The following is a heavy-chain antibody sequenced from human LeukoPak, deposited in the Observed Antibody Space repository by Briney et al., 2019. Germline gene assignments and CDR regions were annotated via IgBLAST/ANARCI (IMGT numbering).Heavy chain of an antibody. Sequence: PGGSLRLSCAVSGFTFSIFEMNWVRQAPGKGLEWVSYISDSGSAIYYADSVKGRLTISRDNAKNSLYLQMNSLRAEDTAVYYCAREYSSSWDVNWFDPWGQGTLVTVSS. CDR1: GFTFSIFE. D-gene: IGHD6-13*01. V-gene: IGHV3-48*03. J-gene: IGHJ5*02. CDR3: AREYSSSWDVNWFDP. CDR2: ISDSGSAI.